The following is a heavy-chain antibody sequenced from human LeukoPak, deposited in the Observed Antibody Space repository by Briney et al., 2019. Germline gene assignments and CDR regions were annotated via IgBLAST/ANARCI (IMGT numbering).Heavy chain of an antibody. D-gene: IGHD3-9*01. J-gene: IGHJ3*02. CDR2: IYYSGST. V-gene: IGHV4-59*01. CDR3: ARRLLRYFDWSNHDAFDI. CDR1: GGSISSYY. Sequence: SETLSLTCTVSGGSISSYYWSWIRQPPGKGLEWIGYIYYSGSTNYNPSLKSRVTISVDTSKNQFSLKLSSVTAADTAVYYCARRLLRYFDWSNHDAFDIWGQGTMVTVSS.